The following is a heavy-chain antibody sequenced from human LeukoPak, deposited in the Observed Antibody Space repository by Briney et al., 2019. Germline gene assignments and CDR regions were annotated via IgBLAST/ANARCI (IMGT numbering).Heavy chain of an antibody. CDR2: IYYSGST. J-gene: IGHJ4*02. CDR3: ARRAGSSPRLDY. CDR1: GGSISSYY. V-gene: IGHV4-59*08. D-gene: IGHD6-6*01. Sequence: SETLSLTCTVSGGSISSYYWSWIRQPPGKGLEWIGYIYYSGSTNYNPSLKSRATISVDTSKHQFSLKLSSVTAADTAVYYCARRAGSSPRLDYWGQGTLVTVSS.